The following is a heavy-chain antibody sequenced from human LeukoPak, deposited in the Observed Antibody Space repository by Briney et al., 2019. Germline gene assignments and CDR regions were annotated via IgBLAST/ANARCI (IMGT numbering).Heavy chain of an antibody. CDR2: INHSGST. CDR1: GGSFSGYY. CDR3: ARATGDLFDY. D-gene: IGHD3-10*01. Sequence: SETLSLTCAVYGGSFSGYYWSWIRQPPGKGLEWIGEINHSGSTNYNPSLKSRVTISVDTPKNQFSLKLSSVTAADTAVYYCARATGDLFDYWGQGTLVTVSS. J-gene: IGHJ4*02. V-gene: IGHV4-34*01.